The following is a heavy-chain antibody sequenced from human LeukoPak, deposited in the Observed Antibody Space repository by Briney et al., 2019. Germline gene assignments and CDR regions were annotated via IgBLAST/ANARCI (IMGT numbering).Heavy chain of an antibody. Sequence: PGRSLRLSCAASGCTFSSYAMRWVHQAPGKGLEWVSAISGSGGSTYYADSVQGRFTISRENSKNTLYLQMNSLRAEDTAVYYCAKAPLQYYYDSSGYSIVTDYWGQGTLVTVSS. J-gene: IGHJ4*02. D-gene: IGHD3-22*01. V-gene: IGHV3-23*01. CDR2: ISGSGGST. CDR1: GCTFSSYA. CDR3: AKAPLQYYYDSSGYSIVTDY.